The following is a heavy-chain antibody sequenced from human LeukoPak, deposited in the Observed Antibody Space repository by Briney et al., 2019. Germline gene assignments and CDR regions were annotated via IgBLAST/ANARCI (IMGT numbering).Heavy chain of an antibody. CDR2: MNPNSGYT. V-gene: IGHV1-8*03. Sequence: GASVKVSCKASGYTFTSYDINWVRQATGQGLEWMGWMNPNSGYTGYAQKFQGRVTITRNTSISTAYMELSSLRSEDTAVYYCATFTSCSDCNWFDPWGQGTLVTVSS. J-gene: IGHJ5*02. D-gene: IGHD2-2*01. CDR3: ATFTSCSDCNWFDP. CDR1: GYTFTSYD.